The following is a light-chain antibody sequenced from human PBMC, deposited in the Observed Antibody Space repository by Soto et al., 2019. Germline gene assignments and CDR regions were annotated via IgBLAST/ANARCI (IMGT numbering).Light chain of an antibody. CDR2: DVS. V-gene: IGKV3-11*01. J-gene: IGKJ4*01. CDR3: HQRSSWPLT. CDR1: QSISSF. Sequence: EIVLTQSPATLSLSPGERATLSCRASQSISSFLAWYQHKPGRAPRLLIYDVSKRATGIPARFSASGSGTDFTLTISSLEPEDCAVYYCHQRSSWPLTFGGGTTVEIK.